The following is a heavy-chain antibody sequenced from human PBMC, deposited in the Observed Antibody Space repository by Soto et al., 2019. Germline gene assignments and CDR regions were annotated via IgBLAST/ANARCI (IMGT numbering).Heavy chain of an antibody. CDR2: ISGHGLNT. CDR3: ATAADFWSSRLKYFDS. V-gene: IGHV3-23*01. Sequence: GGSLRLSCVVSGFTFSTYAMSWVRQAPGEGLEWVADISGHGLNTFYADSVKGRFTMSRDNSKNMVSLQMDSLTADDTAIYYCATAADFWSSRLKYFDSWGLGAQVTVYS. J-gene: IGHJ5*01. D-gene: IGHD3-3*01. CDR1: GFTFSTYA.